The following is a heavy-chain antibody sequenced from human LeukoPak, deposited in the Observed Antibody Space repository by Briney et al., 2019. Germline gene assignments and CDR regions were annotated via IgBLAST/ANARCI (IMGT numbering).Heavy chain of an antibody. CDR2: IYYSGPT. Sequence: SETLSLTRTVSVGSISSRRNLRGSIRQPPGQGMEWNGSIYYSGPTYYNPSLKSRVTISLDPSKNQFPLRLSSVTAADTAVYYCARHQEGYCSSTRCKDGNVQFDPWGQGALVTVSS. D-gene: IGHD2-2*01. J-gene: IGHJ5*02. CDR1: VGSISSRRNL. V-gene: IGHV4-39*01. CDR3: ARHQEGYCSSTRCKDGNVQFDP.